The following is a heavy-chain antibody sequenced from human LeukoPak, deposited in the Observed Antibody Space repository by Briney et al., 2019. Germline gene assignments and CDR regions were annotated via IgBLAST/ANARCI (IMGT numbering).Heavy chain of an antibody. J-gene: IGHJ4*02. V-gene: IGHV3-53*01. CDR1: GFTVSSNY. D-gene: IGHD4-17*01. CDR2: IYSGGDT. Sequence: PGGSLRLSCAASGFTVSSNYMSWVRQGPGKGLEWVAVIYSGGDTYHADSVKGRFSISRDNSKNTLYLQVNRLRAEDTAVYYCTGHSSANGDYYFDSWGQGTPVTVSS. CDR3: TGHSSANGDYYFDS.